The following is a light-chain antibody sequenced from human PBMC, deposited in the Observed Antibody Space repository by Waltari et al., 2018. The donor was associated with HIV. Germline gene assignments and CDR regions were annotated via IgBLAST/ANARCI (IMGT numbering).Light chain of an antibody. J-gene: IGLJ2*01. V-gene: IGLV1-40*01. CDR3: QTYDSSLSGSVV. CDR2: GN. Sequence: QSVLTQPPSVSGAPGQTVTIPCTGSSFNIGARFDVPSSQQIPGTAPTPLRHGNNRPSGVPDRFSGSESGTSGSLAITGLQAEDEADYYCQTYDSSLSGSVVFGGGTKLTVL. CDR1: SFNIGARFD.